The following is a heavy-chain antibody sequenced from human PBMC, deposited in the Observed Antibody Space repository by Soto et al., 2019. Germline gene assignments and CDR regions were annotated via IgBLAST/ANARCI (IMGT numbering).Heavy chain of an antibody. Sequence: QVKLQESGPGLVKPSETLSLTCTVSGDSVSSGAYYWSWVRQPPGKGLEWIGYIYYNAITNYNPSLKSRVTILVDTSKSEISLTLTSVTAADKAVYYCARANIAAAGTIFDPWGQGVLVTVSA. J-gene: IGHJ5*02. D-gene: IGHD6-13*01. V-gene: IGHV4-61*08. CDR3: ARANIAAAGTIFDP. CDR1: GDSVSSGAYY. CDR2: IYYNAIT.